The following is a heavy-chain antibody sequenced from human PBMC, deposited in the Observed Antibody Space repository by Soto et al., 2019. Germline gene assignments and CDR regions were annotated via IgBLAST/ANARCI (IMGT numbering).Heavy chain of an antibody. Sequence: GGSLRLSCAASGFTFSNYWMHWVRQAPGKGLVWVSRINSDRSSTDYADSGKGRCTISRDNAKNTLYLQMNSLRAEDTAVYYCARAWKQWPIADWGQGTLVTVSS. CDR1: GFTFSNYW. D-gene: IGHD6-19*01. V-gene: IGHV3-74*01. CDR3: ARAWKQWPIAD. CDR2: INSDRSST. J-gene: IGHJ4*02.